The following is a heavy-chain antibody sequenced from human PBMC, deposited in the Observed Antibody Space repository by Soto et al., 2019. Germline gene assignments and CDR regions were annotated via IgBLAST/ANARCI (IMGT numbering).Heavy chain of an antibody. CDR2: INPNSGAT. CDR3: ARESGGATATLDYDSFYMDV. D-gene: IGHD5-12*01. V-gene: IGHV1-2*04. J-gene: IGHJ6*03. Sequence: QVQLVQSGAEVRKPGASVTVSCRTSGDTFSDYYIHWVRQAPGQGLEWMGWINPNSGATNYAQKFRGWVTMTRDTSIRTVYMQLSRLRSDDTAVYYCARESGGATATLDYDSFYMDVWGTGTTVTVSS. CDR1: GDTFSDYY.